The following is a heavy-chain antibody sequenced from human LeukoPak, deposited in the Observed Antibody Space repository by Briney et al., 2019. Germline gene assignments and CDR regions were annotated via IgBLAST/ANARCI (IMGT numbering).Heavy chain of an antibody. J-gene: IGHJ6*03. Sequence: ASVKVSCKASGYTFTGYYMHWVRQAPGQGLEWMGWINPNSGGTNYAQKFQGRVTMTRDTSISTAYMELSRLRSDDTAVYYCATGVAAAGTSPTRAPYYYYYYMDVWGKGTTVTVSS. CDR3: ATGVAAAGTSPTRAPYYYYYYMDV. D-gene: IGHD6-13*01. CDR1: GYTFTGYY. CDR2: INPNSGGT. V-gene: IGHV1-2*02.